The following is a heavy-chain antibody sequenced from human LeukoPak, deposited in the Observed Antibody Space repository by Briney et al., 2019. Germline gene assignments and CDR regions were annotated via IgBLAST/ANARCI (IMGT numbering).Heavy chain of an antibody. J-gene: IGHJ4*02. D-gene: IGHD3-22*01. CDR1: GYTFTDYY. Sequence: ASVKVSCKASGYTFTDYYMYWVRQAPGQGLEWMGWINPNSGGTNCAQKFQGRVTITADKSTSTAYMELSSLRSEDTAVYYCARDYTYYYDSSGHLYWGQGTLVTVSS. CDR2: INPNSGGT. V-gene: IGHV1-2*02. CDR3: ARDYTYYYDSSGHLY.